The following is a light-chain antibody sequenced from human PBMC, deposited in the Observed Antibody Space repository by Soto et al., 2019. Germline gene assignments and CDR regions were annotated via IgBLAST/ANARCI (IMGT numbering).Light chain of an antibody. Sequence: QSALTQPASVSGSPGQSITISCTGTSSDVGGYNYVSWYQQHPGKAPKLMIYEVSNRPSWVSNRFSGSKSGNTASLTISGLQDEDEADYDCSSYTSSSTYVFGTGTKVTVL. CDR3: SSYTSSSTYV. V-gene: IGLV2-14*01. CDR2: EVS. CDR1: SSDVGGYNY. J-gene: IGLJ1*01.